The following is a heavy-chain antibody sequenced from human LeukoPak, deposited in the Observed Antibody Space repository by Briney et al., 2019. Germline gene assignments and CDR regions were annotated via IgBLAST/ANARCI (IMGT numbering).Heavy chain of an antibody. D-gene: IGHD2-15*01. CDR1: GYTMTSYG. CDR2: MSANNANT. CDR3: ARASYCSDGSCYSDY. Sequence: ASVRVSCKASGYTMTSYGISWVRQAPGQGLEWMGWMSANNANTNYAQKLQGRVTMTTDTSTSTAYMELRSLRSDDTAVYYCARASYCSDGSCYSDYWGQGTLVTVSS. J-gene: IGHJ4*02. V-gene: IGHV1-18*01.